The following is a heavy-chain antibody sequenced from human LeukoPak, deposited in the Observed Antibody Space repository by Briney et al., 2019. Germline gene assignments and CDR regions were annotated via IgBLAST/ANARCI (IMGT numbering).Heavy chain of an antibody. CDR1: GFTVSSNY. CDR3: AKEADLIVVVPATTDY. CDR2: IYSGGST. D-gene: IGHD2-2*01. Sequence: GGSLRLSCAASGFTVSSNYMSWVRQAPGKGLEWVSVIYSGGSTYYADSVKGRFTISRDNSKNTLYLQMNSLRAEDTAVYYCAKEADLIVVVPATTDYWGQGTLVTVSS. J-gene: IGHJ4*02. V-gene: IGHV3-53*01.